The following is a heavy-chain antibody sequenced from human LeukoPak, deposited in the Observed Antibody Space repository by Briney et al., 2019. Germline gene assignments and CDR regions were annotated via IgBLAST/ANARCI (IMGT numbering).Heavy chain of an antibody. CDR3: ASLEDYFDY. CDR2: ISYDGSNK. V-gene: IGHV3-30*04. Sequence: PGGSRRLSCAASGFTFSSYAMHWVRQAPGKGLEWVAVISYDGSNKYYADSVKGRFTISRDNSKNTLYLQMNSLRAEDTAVYYCASLEDYFDYWGQGTLVTVSS. CDR1: GFTFSSYA. J-gene: IGHJ4*02.